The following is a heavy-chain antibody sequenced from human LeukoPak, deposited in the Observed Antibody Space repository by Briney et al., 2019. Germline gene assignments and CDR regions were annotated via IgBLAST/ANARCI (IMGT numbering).Heavy chain of an antibody. J-gene: IGHJ4*02. D-gene: IGHD3-3*01. CDR2: IYQSGSVSS. V-gene: IGHV4-39*01. CDR1: GGSIISSNYY. Sequence: SETLSLTCSVSGGSIISSNYYWGWIRQPPGKGLEWIGSIYQSGSVSSYYNPSLQSRVTISGYTSKNQFFLRLSSVTAADTAVYYCASTLRFLPYRRFDYWGQGTLVTVPS. CDR3: ASTLRFLPYRRFDY.